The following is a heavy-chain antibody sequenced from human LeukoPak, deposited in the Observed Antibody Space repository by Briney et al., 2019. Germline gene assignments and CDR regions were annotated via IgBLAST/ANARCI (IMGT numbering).Heavy chain of an antibody. V-gene: IGHV4-39*01. CDR3: ASNLYASGGYFAY. Sequence: PSETLSLTCTVSGDSISTSNSYWGWIRQPPGKGLEWIGSIYYSGNTYYNASLKSRVTISVDTSKNQFSLKLNSVTAADTAVYYCASNLYASGGYFAYWGQGILVTVSS. CDR1: GDSISTSNSY. CDR2: IYYSGNT. J-gene: IGHJ4*02. D-gene: IGHD3-10*01.